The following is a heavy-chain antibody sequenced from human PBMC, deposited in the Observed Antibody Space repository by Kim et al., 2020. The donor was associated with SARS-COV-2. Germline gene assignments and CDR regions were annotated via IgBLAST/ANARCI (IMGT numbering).Heavy chain of an antibody. CDR1: GGSISSYY. CDR3: ARDRAYYGSGSGQTPYYYYGMDV. Sequence: SETLSLTCTVSGGSISSYYWSWIRQPPGKGLEWIGYIYYSGSTNYNPSLKSRVTISVDTSKNQFSLKLSSVTAADTAVYYCARDRAYYGSGSGQTPYYYYGMDVWGQGTTVTVSS. J-gene: IGHJ6*02. CDR2: IYYSGST. V-gene: IGHV4-59*01. D-gene: IGHD3-10*01.